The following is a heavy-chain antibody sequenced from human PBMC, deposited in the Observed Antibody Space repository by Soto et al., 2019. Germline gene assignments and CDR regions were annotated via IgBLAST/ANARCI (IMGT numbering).Heavy chain of an antibody. V-gene: IGHV1-3*01. CDR2: INAGNGET. D-gene: IGHD2-15*01. CDR1: GYTFTTYT. CDR3: ARDLCSSSSCSGGAYYYYGMDV. J-gene: IGHJ6*02. Sequence: ASVKVSCKASGYTFTTYTIQWVRQAPGQRLEWVGWINAGNGETKYSQNFQGRVTITRDTSASTAYMELSSLRSEDTAVYYCARDLCSSSSCSGGAYYYYGMDVWGQGTTVTVSS.